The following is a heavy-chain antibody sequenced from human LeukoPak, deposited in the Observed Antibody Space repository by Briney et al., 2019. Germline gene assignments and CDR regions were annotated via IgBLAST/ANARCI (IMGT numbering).Heavy chain of an antibody. CDR2: IIPIFGTA. J-gene: IGHJ4*02. Sequence: SVKVSCKASGGTFSSYAISWVRQAPGQGLEWVGGIIPIFGTANYAQKFQGRVTITADKSTSTAYMELSSLRSEDTAVYYCARLIAGDFDYWGQGTLSPSPQ. CDR3: ARLIAGDFDY. V-gene: IGHV1-69*06. D-gene: IGHD3-10*01. CDR1: GGTFSSYA.